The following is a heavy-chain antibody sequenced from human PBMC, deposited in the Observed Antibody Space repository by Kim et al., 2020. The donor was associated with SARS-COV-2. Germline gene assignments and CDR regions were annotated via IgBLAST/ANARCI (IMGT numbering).Heavy chain of an antibody. CDR1: GGSISSGGYY. J-gene: IGHJ4*02. Sequence: SETLSLTCTVSGGSISSGGYYWSWIRQHPGKGLEWIGYIYYSGSTYYNPSLKSRVTISVDTSKNQFSLKLSSVTAADTAVYYCVRWLAAVGGFDYWGQGTLVTVSS. CDR3: VRWLAAVGGFDY. D-gene: IGHD6-13*01. CDR2: IYYSGST. V-gene: IGHV4-31*03.